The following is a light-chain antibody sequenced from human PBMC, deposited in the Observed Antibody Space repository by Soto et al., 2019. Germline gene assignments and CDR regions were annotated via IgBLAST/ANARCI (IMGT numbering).Light chain of an antibody. CDR2: GAS. V-gene: IGKV3-20*01. CDR3: QQYGSSLWT. CDR1: QSVSSSY. Sequence: EIVLTQSPGTLSLSPGERATLSCRASQSVSSSYLAWYQQKPGQAPRLLLYGASSRATGIPGRFSGSGFGTELTIPISRLEPEDFAVYYCQQYGSSLWTFGQGTKVEIK. J-gene: IGKJ1*01.